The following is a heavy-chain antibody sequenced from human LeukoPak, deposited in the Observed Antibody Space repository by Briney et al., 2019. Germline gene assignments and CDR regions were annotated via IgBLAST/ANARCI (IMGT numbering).Heavy chain of an antibody. CDR3: ARSYYYDSSGYTYFDY. D-gene: IGHD3-22*01. CDR2: IIPIFGTA. V-gene: IGHV1-69*05. CDR1: GGTFISYA. Sequence: SVKASCKASGGTFISYAIGWVRQAPGQGLEWMGGIIPIFGTANYAQKFQGRVTITTDESTSTAYMELSSLRSEDTAVYYCARSYYYDSSGYTYFDYWSQGTLVTVSS. J-gene: IGHJ4*02.